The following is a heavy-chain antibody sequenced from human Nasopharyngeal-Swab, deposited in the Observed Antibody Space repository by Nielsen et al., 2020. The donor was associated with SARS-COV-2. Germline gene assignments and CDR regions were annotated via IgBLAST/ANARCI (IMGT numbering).Heavy chain of an antibody. D-gene: IGHD5-18*01. V-gene: IGHV1-8*01. CDR2: MNPNSGNT. CDR3: ARALTVDTAMVIYYYYYYGMDV. Sequence: WVRQAPGQGLEWMGWMNPNSGNTGYAQKFQGRVTTTRNTSISTAYMELSSLRSEDTAVYYCARALTVDTAMVIYYYYYYGMDVWGQGTTVTVSS. J-gene: IGHJ6*02.